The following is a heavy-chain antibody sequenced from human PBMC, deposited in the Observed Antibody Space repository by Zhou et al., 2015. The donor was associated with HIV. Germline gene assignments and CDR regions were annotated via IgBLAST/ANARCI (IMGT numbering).Heavy chain of an antibody. CDR1: GGTFSSYA. V-gene: IGHV1-69*01. D-gene: IGHD4-17*01. CDR3: ARDRYGDYGSYYYYGMDV. J-gene: IGHJ6*02. CDR2: IIPIFGTA. Sequence: QVQLVQSGSEVKKPGSSVKVSCKASGGTFSSYAISWVRQAPGQGLEWMGGIIPIFGTANYAQKFQGRVTITADESTSTAYMELSSLRSDDTAVYYCARDRYGDYGSYYYYGMDVWGQGP.